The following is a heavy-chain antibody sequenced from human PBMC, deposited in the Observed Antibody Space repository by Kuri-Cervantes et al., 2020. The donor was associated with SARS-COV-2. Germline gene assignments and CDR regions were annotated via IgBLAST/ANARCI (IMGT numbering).Heavy chain of an antibody. CDR1: DGSFSGYY. Sequence: SQTLSLTCAVYDGSFSGYYWSWIRQPPGKGLEWIGEINHSGSTNYNPSLKSRVTISVDTSKNQFSLKLSSVTAADTAVYYCARGPRWSIAASFDYWGQGTLVTVSS. J-gene: IGHJ4*02. V-gene: IGHV4-34*01. CDR3: ARGPRWSIAASFDY. CDR2: INHSGST. D-gene: IGHD6-6*01.